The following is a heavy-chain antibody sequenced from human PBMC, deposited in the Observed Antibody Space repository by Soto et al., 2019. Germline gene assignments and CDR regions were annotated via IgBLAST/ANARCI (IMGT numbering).Heavy chain of an antibody. CDR3: ARRSWNYDILTGYFYSYYYYGMDV. CDR2: ISAYNGNT. CDR1: GYTFTSYG. Sequence: ASVKVSCKASGYTFTSYGISWVRQAPGQGLEWMGWISAYNGNTNYAQKLQGRVTMTTDTSTSTAYMELRSLRSDDTAVYYCARRSWNYDILTGYFYSYYYYGMDVCGQGTTVTGSS. J-gene: IGHJ6*02. V-gene: IGHV1-18*01. D-gene: IGHD3-9*01.